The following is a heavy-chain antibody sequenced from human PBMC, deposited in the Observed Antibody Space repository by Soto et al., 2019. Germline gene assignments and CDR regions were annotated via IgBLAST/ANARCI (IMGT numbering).Heavy chain of an antibody. CDR2: ISPDNGNT. CDR1: GYTFTIYG. V-gene: IGHV1-18*01. CDR3: ARALGYSGYAGMDV. J-gene: IGHJ6*02. D-gene: IGHD5-12*01. Sequence: QVQLVQSGGEVKKPGASVQVSCKASGYTFTIYGINWVRQAPGQGLEWMGWISPDNGNTNYAQKLQGRVTMTTDTSTSTAYMELRRLRSDGTAVYYCARALGYSGYAGMDVWGQGTTFTVSS.